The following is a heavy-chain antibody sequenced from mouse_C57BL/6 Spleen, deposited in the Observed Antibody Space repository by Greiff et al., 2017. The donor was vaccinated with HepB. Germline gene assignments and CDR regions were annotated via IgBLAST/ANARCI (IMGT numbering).Heavy chain of an antibody. CDR1: GFTFSSYA. CDR3: ARDDYDYAMDY. V-gene: IGHV5-4*01. J-gene: IGHJ4*01. CDR2: ISDGGSYT. D-gene: IGHD2-13*01. Sequence: EVKLMESGGGLVKPGGSLKLSCAASGFTFSSYAMSWVRQTPEKRLEWVATISDGGSYTYYPDNVKGRFTISRDNAKNNLYLQMSHLKPEDTAMYYCARDDYDYAMDYWGQGTSVTVSS.